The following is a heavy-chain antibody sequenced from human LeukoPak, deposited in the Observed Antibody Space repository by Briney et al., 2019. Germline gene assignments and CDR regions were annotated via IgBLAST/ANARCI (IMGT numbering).Heavy chain of an antibody. V-gene: IGHV4-59*11. J-gene: IGHJ4*02. CDR1: GGSISNHY. Sequence: PSETLSLTCTVSGGSISNHYWSWIRQPPGKGLGWIGYIHFSGRTQYNPSLKSRLSISVDTSKNHFSLKLSSVTAADTAIYYCARVLDSGYSDYWGQGTLVTVSS. CDR2: IHFSGRT. CDR3: ARVLDSGYSDY. D-gene: IGHD1-26*01.